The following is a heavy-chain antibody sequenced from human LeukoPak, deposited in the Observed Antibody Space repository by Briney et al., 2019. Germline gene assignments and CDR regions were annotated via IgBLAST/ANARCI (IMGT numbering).Heavy chain of an antibody. D-gene: IGHD6-19*01. J-gene: IGHJ4*02. V-gene: IGHV3-30*02. CDR2: IRYDGSNK. CDR1: GFTFSRYG. Sequence: PGGSLRLSCATSGFTFSRYGMHWVRQAPGKGLGWVAFIRYDGSNKYYADSVKGRFTISRDNSNNTLYLQMNSLRAEDTAVYYCARAPWLDTRLDYWGQGTLVTVSS. CDR3: ARAPWLDTRLDY.